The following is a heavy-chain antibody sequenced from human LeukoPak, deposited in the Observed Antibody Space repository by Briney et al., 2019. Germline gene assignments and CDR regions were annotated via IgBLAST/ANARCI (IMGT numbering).Heavy chain of an antibody. D-gene: IGHD3-9*01. CDR1: GASISSYY. CDR3: AREYGTGTYYDILTGYLDDPEGYYYYGMDA. V-gene: IGHV4-4*07. CDR2: IFTSVST. J-gene: IGHJ6*02. Sequence: PSETRSLTCTLSGASISSYYWSWIRQPAGKGLEWIGRIFTSVSTNSNPSLKSRVTMSVDTSKNQFSVKLSSVTAADTAVYYCAREYGTGTYYDILTGYLDDPEGYYYYGMDAWGHGTTVTVSS.